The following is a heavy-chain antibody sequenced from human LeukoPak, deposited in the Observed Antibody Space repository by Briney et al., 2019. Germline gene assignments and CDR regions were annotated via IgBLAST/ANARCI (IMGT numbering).Heavy chain of an antibody. Sequence: PSETLSLTCTVSGGSISSYYWSWIRQPPGKGLEWIGYIYYSGSTNYNPSLKSRVTISVDTSKNQFSLRLSSVTAADTAVYYCARERRGPTYFDYGGRETLVTVP. D-gene: IGHD3-10*01. CDR3: ARERRGPTYFDY. CDR1: GGSISSYY. CDR2: IYYSGST. J-gene: IGHJ4*02. V-gene: IGHV4-59*01.